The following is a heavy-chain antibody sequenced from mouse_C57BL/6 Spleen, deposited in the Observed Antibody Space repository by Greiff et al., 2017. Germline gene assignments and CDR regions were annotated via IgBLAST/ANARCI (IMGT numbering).Heavy chain of an antibody. V-gene: IGHV10-3*01. CDR3: VREDWRAWFAY. Sequence: EVQVVESGGGLVQPKGSLKLSCAASGFTFNTYAMHWVRPAPGKGLEWVARIRSKSSNYSTYYADSVNDRFPISRHDSQSVLYLQMNNLKTEDTAMYYCVREDWRAWFAYWGQGTLVTVSA. CDR2: IRSKSSNYST. CDR1: GFTFNTYA. J-gene: IGHJ3*01. D-gene: IGHD4-1*01.